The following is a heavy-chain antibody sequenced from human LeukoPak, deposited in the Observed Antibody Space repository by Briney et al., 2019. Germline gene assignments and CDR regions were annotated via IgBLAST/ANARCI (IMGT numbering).Heavy chain of an antibody. Sequence: SQTLSLICTVSGGSISSGGYYWSWIRQHPGKGLEWIGYIYYSGSTYYNPSLKSRVTISVDTSKNQFSLKLSSVTAADTAVYYCARAVVVVAATPYFQHWGQGTLVTVSS. CDR3: ARAVVVVAATPYFQH. V-gene: IGHV4-31*03. J-gene: IGHJ1*01. CDR2: IYYSGST. D-gene: IGHD2-15*01. CDR1: GGSISSGGYY.